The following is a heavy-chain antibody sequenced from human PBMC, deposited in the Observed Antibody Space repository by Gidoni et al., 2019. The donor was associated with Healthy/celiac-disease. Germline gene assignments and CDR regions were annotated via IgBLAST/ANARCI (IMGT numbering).Heavy chain of an antibody. CDR2: IYYRGST. CDR1: GGAIRSRRFY. V-gene: IGHV4-39*01. CDR3: ARLGRGYSYGYSWFDP. Sequence: QRQLQESGPGRVKPSETLSLTCTVSGGAIRSRRFYWGGIRQPPGQGLEWIGNIYYRGSTYYTPSLQSRVTMSVDTSKTQFSLKLRSVTAADTAVYYCARLGRGYSYGYSWFDPWGQGTLVTVSS. D-gene: IGHD5-18*01. J-gene: IGHJ5*02.